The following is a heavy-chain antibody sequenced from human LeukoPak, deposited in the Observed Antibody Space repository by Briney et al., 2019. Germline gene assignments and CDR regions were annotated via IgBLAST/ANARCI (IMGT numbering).Heavy chain of an antibody. CDR1: GFTFSTYE. J-gene: IGHJ4*02. V-gene: IGHV3-21*01. Sequence: GGSLRLSCAASGFTFSTYEMNWVRQAPGKGLEWVSSISSGSSYIYYADSVKGRFTISRDNAKNSLYLQMNSLRAEDTAVYYCARDMKYDNGDSDDYFDYWGQGTLVTVSS. CDR2: ISSGSSYI. D-gene: IGHD4-17*01. CDR3: ARDMKYDNGDSDDYFDY.